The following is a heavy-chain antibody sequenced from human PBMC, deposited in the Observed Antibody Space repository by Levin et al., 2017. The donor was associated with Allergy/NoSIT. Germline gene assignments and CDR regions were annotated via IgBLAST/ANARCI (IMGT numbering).Heavy chain of an antibody. V-gene: IGHV3-9*01. CDR1: GFTFDDYA. Sequence: GGSLRLSCAASGFTFDDYAMHWVRQAPGKGLEWVSGISWNSGSIGYADSVKGRFTISRDNAKNSMYLQMNSLRAEDTALYYCAMDYDILTGYYEWGQGTLVTVSS. D-gene: IGHD3-9*01. J-gene: IGHJ4*02. CDR3: AMDYDILTGYYE. CDR2: ISWNSGSI.